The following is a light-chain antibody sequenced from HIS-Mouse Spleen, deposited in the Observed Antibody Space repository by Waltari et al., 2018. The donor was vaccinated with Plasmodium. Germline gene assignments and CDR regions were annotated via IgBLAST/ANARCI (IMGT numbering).Light chain of an antibody. J-gene: IGKJ3*01. V-gene: IGKV1-8*01. CDR2: AAA. Sequence: ALRMTQSPSSFSASTGDRVTITCRAGQGISSYLAWYQQKPVKAPKLLIYAAATLQSGVPSRFSGSGSVTDFTLTISCLQSEDFATYYCQQYYSYPFTFGPGTKVDIK. CDR1: QGISSY. CDR3: QQYYSYPFT.